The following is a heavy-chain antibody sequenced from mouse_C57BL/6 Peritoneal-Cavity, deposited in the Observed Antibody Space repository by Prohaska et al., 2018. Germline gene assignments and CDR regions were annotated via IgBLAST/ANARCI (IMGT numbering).Heavy chain of an antibody. CDR1: GYTFTSYW. V-gene: IGHV1-52*01. D-gene: IGHD1-1*01. J-gene: IGHJ2*01. Sequence: QQPGAELVRPGSPVKLSCKASGYTFTSYWMHWVKQRPIQGLEWNGNIDTSDSETHYNQKFKDKATLTVDKSSSTAYMQLSSLTSEDSAVYYCARGGTVDYWGQGTTLTVSS. CDR2: IDTSDSET. CDR3: ARGGTVDY.